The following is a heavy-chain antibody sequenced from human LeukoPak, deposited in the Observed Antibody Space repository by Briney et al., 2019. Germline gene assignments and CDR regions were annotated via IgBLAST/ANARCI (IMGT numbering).Heavy chain of an antibody. J-gene: IGHJ6*02. CDR1: GGSFSGYY. CDR3: ARDRYSSSWYRYYYYGMDV. Sequence: LSLTCAVYGGSFSGYYWSWVRQAPGKGLEWVAVISYDGSNKYYADSVKGRFTISRDNSKNTLYLQMNSLRAEDTAVYYCARDRYSSSWYRYYYYGMDVWGQGTTVTVSS. CDR2: ISYDGSNK. D-gene: IGHD6-13*01. V-gene: IGHV3-30-3*01.